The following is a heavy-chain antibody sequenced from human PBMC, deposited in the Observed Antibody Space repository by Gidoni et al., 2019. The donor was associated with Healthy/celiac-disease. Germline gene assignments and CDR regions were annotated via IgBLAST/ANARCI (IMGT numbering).Heavy chain of an antibody. CDR1: GFTVSSYA. CDR3: AKAGELGKYYYYYYYMDV. Sequence: EVQMLESGGGLVQPGGSLRLSCAASGFTVSSYAMSWVRQAPGKGLEWVSAISGSGGSTYYADSVKGRFTISRDNSKNTLYLQMNSLRAEDTAVYYCAKAGELGKYYYYYYYMDVWGKGTTVTVSS. CDR2: ISGSGGST. V-gene: IGHV3-23*01. J-gene: IGHJ6*03. D-gene: IGHD7-27*01.